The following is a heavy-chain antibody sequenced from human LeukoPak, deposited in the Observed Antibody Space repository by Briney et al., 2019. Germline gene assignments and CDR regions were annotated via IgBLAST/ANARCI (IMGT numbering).Heavy chain of an antibody. D-gene: IGHD3-10*01. CDR1: GFTFSSYG. Sequence: GGSLRLSCAASGFTFSSYGMSWVRQAPGKGLEWVSAISGSGGSTYYADSVKGRFTISRDNSKNTLYLQMNSLRAEDTAVYYCAKRLGYYGSGSSDYWGQGTLVTVSS. V-gene: IGHV3-23*01. CDR2: ISGSGGST. J-gene: IGHJ4*02. CDR3: AKRLGYYGSGSSDY.